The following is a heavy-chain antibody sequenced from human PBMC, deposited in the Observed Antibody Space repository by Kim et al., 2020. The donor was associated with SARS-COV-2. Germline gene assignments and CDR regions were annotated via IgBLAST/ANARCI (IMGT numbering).Heavy chain of an antibody. D-gene: IGHD3-22*01. V-gene: IGHV4-34*01. J-gene: IGHJ4*02. CDR2: INHSGST. CDR1: GGSFSGYY. Sequence: SETLSLTCAVYGGSFSGYYWSWIRQPPGKGLEWIGEINHSGSTNYNPSLKSRVTISVDTSKNQFSLKLSSVTAADTAVYYCARGYYDSSGLDYWGQGTLVTVSS. CDR3: ARGYYDSSGLDY.